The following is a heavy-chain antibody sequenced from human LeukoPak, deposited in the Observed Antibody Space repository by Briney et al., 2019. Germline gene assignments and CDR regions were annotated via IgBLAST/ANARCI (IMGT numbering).Heavy chain of an antibody. CDR3: AREGTDILTGQAYYYGMDV. V-gene: IGHV3-48*03. Sequence: GGSLRLSCVASGFTFSSYEMNWVRQAPGKGLEWVSYISSSGSTIYYADSVKGRFTISRDNAKNSLYLQMNSLRAEDTAVYYCAREGTDILTGQAYYYGMDVWGQGTTVTVSS. CDR1: GFTFSSYE. J-gene: IGHJ6*02. D-gene: IGHD3-9*01. CDR2: ISSSGSTI.